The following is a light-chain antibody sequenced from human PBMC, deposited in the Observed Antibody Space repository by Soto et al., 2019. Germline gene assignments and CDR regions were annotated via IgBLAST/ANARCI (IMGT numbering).Light chain of an antibody. Sequence: QSALTQPPSASGSPGQSVTISCTGTSSDVGGYNYVSWYQQHPGKAPELMIYEVSKRPSGVPHRFSGSKSGNTASLTVSGLQSQDEADYYCSSYAGNNNVIFGGGTKVTVL. CDR1: SSDVGGYNY. CDR2: EVS. CDR3: SSYAGNNNVI. J-gene: IGLJ2*01. V-gene: IGLV2-8*01.